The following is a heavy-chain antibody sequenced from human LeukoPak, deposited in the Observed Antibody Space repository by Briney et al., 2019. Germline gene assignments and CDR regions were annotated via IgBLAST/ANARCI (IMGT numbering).Heavy chain of an antibody. J-gene: IGHJ6*02. V-gene: IGHV3-30-3*01. CDR1: GFTFSSYA. CDR3: ARAGYYGPRDYYYYGMDV. Sequence: GGSLRLSCAASGFTFSSYAMHWVRQAPGKGLEWVAVISYGGSNKYYADSVKGRFTISRDNSKNTLYLQMNSLRAEDTAVYYCARAGYYGPRDYYYYGMDVWGQGTTVTVSS. D-gene: IGHD3-3*01. CDR2: ISYGGSNK.